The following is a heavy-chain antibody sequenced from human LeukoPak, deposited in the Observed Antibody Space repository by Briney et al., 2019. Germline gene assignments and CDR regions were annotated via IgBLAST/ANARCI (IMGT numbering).Heavy chain of an antibody. J-gene: IGHJ4*02. CDR2: IYNSGST. CDR1: GYSISSGYY. CDR3: ARDYYDSSGYHYYFDY. V-gene: IGHV4-38-2*02. D-gene: IGHD3-22*01. Sequence: SETLSLTCTVSGYSISSGYYWGWIRPPPGKGLEWIGIIYNSGSTYYNPSLKSRVTISVDTSKNQFSLKLSSVTAADTAVYYCARDYYDSSGYHYYFDYWGQGTLVTVSS.